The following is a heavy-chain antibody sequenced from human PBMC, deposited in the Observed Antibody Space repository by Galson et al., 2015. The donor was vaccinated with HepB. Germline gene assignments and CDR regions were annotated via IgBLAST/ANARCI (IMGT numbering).Heavy chain of an antibody. CDR3: ARDRDTAMVGDAFDI. J-gene: IGHJ3*02. V-gene: IGHV3-21*01. Sequence: SLRLSCAASGFSFSSHSMHWVRQAPGKGLEWVSPISRSSSNIYYADSVKGRFTISRDNAKNSLYLQMNSLRAEDTAVYYCARDRDTAMVGDAFDIWGQGTMVTIAS. CDR1: GFSFSSHS. CDR2: ISRSSSNI. D-gene: IGHD5-18*01.